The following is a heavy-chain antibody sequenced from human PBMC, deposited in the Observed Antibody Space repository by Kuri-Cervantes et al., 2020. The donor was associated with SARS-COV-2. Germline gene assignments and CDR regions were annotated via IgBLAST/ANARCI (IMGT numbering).Heavy chain of an antibody. Sequence: ESLKISCTVSGASISSSSYYWGWIRQPPGKGLEWIGSIYYSGSTYYNPSLKSRVTISVDTSKNQFSLKLSSVTAADTAVYYCARVGITIFGVGPPMGYWGQGTLVTVSS. CDR1: GASISSSSYY. CDR3: ARVGITIFGVGPPMGY. V-gene: IGHV4-39*07. CDR2: IYYSGST. D-gene: IGHD3-3*01. J-gene: IGHJ4*02.